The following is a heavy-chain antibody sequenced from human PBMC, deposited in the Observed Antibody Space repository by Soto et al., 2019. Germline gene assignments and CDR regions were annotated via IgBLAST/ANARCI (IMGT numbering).Heavy chain of an antibody. Sequence: QVQLQESGPGLVKPSQTLSLTCTVSGGSISSGGYYWSWIRQHPGKGLEWIGYIYYSGSTYYNPSLKSRVTISVXXSKNQFSLXXXXXXXXDTAVYYCARGTDGSGGGYWGQGTLVTVSS. V-gene: IGHV4-31*03. CDR1: GGSISSGGYY. CDR3: ARGTDGSGGGY. J-gene: IGHJ4*02. CDR2: IYYSGST. D-gene: IGHD3-10*01.